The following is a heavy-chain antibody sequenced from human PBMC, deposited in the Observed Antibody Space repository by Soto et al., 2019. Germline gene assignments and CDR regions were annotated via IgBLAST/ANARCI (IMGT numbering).Heavy chain of an antibody. Sequence: DVQLVESGGAVVQPGGSLRLSCAASGFTFRTYWMHWVRQVAGKGLVWVAHINTDGTGTSYADSVKGRFTISRDNAKKTLFLQMNDVRADDSALYYCASPTVGGFDRWGPGTLVTVSS. CDR3: ASPTVGGFDR. CDR1: GFTFRTYW. D-gene: IGHD4-17*01. J-gene: IGHJ4*02. CDR2: INTDGTGT. V-gene: IGHV3-74*01.